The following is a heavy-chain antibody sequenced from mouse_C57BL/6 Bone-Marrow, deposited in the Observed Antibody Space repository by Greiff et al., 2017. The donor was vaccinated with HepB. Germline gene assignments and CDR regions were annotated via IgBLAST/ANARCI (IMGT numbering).Heavy chain of an antibody. CDR3: TRERSLLRDWYFDV. Sequence: EVKVVESGEGLVKPGGSLKLSCAASGFTFSSYAMSWVRQTPEKRLEWVAYISSGGDYIYYADTVKGRFTISRDNARNTLYLQMSSLKSEDTAMYYCTRERSLLRDWYFDVWGTGTTVTVSS. D-gene: IGHD1-2*01. CDR1: GFTFSSYA. V-gene: IGHV5-9-1*02. J-gene: IGHJ1*03. CDR2: ISSGGDYI.